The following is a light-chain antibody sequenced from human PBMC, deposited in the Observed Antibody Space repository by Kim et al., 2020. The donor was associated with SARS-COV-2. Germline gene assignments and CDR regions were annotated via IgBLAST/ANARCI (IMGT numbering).Light chain of an antibody. CDR2: EGS. V-gene: IGLV2-23*03. CDR1: SSDVGSYNL. CDR3: CSYAGSNTFFYV. J-gene: IGLJ1*01. Sequence: ITISCTGTSSDVGSYNLVSWYQQHPGKAPKLMIYEGSKRPSGVSNRFSGSKSGNTASLTISGLQAEDEADYYCCSYAGSNTFFYVFGTGTKVTVL.